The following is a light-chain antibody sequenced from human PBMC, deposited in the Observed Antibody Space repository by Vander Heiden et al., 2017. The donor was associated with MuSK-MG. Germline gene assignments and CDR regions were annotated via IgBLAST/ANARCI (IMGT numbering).Light chain of an antibody. J-gene: IGLJ3*02. CDR3: QSYDSSNHNWV. V-gene: IGLV6-57*03. Sequence: NFMLTQPHSVSESPGKTVTISCTRSSGSIASNYVQWYQQRPGSAHTTVIYEDNQRPSGGPDRFSGSIDSSSNSASLTISGLKTEDEADYYCQSYDSSNHNWVFGGGTKLTVL. CDR1: SGSIASNY. CDR2: EDN.